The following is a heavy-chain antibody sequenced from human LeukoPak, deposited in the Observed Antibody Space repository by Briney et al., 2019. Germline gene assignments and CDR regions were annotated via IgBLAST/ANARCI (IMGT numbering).Heavy chain of an antibody. V-gene: IGHV3-48*01. CDR2: ISSSSSTI. CDR3: ARQDYGDHGVNAFDI. J-gene: IGHJ3*02. Sequence: GGSLRLSCAASGFTFSSYSMNWVRQAPGKGLEWVSYISSSSSTIYYADSVKGRFTISRDNAKNSLYLQMNSLRAEDTAVYYCARQDYGDHGVNAFDIWGQGTMVTVSS. CDR1: GFTFSSYS. D-gene: IGHD4-17*01.